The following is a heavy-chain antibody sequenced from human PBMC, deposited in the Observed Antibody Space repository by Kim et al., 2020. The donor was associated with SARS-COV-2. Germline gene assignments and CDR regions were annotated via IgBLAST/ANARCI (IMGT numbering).Heavy chain of an antibody. CDR3: ARVGPDNGDYFY. D-gene: IGHD4-17*01. J-gene: IGHJ4*02. CDR1: GGSFSGYY. V-gene: IGHV4-34*01. Sequence: SETLSLTCAVYGGSFSGYYWSWIRQPPGKGLEWIGEINHSGSTNYNPSLKSRVTISVDTSKNQFSLKLSSVTAADTAVYYCARVGPDNGDYFYWGQGTLVTVSS. CDR2: INHSGST.